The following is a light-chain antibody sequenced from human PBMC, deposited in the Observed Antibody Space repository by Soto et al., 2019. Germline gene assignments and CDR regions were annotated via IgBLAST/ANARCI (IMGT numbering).Light chain of an antibody. CDR2: DVS. Sequence: QSALTQPASVSGSPGQSITISCTGTSSDVGDYNYVSWYQQHPGKAPKLMIYDVSNRPSGVSNRFSGSKSGNTASLTISGLQAEDEADYCSSYTSSSTRVVFGTGTKLTVL. J-gene: IGLJ1*01. CDR1: SSDVGDYNY. CDR3: SSYTSSSTRVV. V-gene: IGLV2-14*01.